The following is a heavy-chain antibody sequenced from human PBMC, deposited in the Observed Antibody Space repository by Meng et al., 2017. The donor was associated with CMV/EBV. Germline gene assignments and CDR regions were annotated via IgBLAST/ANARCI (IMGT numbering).Heavy chain of an antibody. CDR3: AKLVLLWFGESLQRGADHDY. D-gene: IGHD3-10*01. CDR2: IRYDGSNK. V-gene: IGHV3-30*02. J-gene: IGHJ4*02. CDR1: GFTFSSYG. Sequence: GESLKISCAASGFTFSSYGVHWVRQAPGKGLEWVAFIRYDGSNKYYADSVKGRFTISRDNSKNTLYLQMNSLRAEDTAVYYCAKLVLLWFGESLQRGADHDYWGQGTLVTVSS.